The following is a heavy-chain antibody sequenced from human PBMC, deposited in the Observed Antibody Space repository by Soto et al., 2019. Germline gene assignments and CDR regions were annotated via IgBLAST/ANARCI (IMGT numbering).Heavy chain of an antibody. V-gene: IGHV3-7*01. CDR1: GFTFSSYW. Sequence: EVQLVESGGGLVQPGGSLRLSCAASGFTFSSYWMSWVRQAPGKGLEWVANIKQDGSEKYYVDSVKGRFTISRDNAKNSLYLHMTSLRAEDTAVYYCARDLGEVPAKAPWGQGTMVTVSS. CDR2: IKQDGSEK. J-gene: IGHJ5*02. D-gene: IGHD3-16*01. CDR3: ARDLGEVPAKAP.